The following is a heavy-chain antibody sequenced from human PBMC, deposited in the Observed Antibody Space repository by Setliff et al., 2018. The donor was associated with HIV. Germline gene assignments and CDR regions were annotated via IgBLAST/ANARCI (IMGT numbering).Heavy chain of an antibody. D-gene: IGHD3-10*02. Sequence: SETLSLTCTVSGDPINSHYWSWIRQPPGEGLEWIGHISYNEYTNYNPSLKSRVTISLDTSKKHFSLDLYSVTAADTAMYYCARSGSYVGPIQHWGQGTLVTVSS. CDR1: GDPINSHY. CDR3: ARSGSYVGPIQH. J-gene: IGHJ1*01. CDR2: ISYNEYT. V-gene: IGHV4-59*11.